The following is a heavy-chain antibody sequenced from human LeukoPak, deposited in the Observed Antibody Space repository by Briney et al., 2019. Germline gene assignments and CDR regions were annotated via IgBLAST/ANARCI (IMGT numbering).Heavy chain of an antibody. CDR3: ARLYGSGSYYTNLNWFDP. V-gene: IGHV3-9*01. CDR1: GFTFDDYA. CDR2: ISWNSGSI. Sequence: GGSLRLSCAASGFTFDDYAMHWVRQAPGKGLEWVSGISWNSGSIGYADSVKGRFTISRDNAKNSLYLQMNSLRAEDTAVYYCARLYGSGSYYTNLNWFDPWGKGTLVTVSS. J-gene: IGHJ5*02. D-gene: IGHD3-10*01.